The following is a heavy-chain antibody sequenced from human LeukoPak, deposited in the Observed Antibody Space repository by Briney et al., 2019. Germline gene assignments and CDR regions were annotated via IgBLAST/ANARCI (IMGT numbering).Heavy chain of an antibody. J-gene: IGHJ4*02. D-gene: IGHD3-10*01. CDR2: IQTSDT. V-gene: IGHV4-4*07. CDR3: ARDYSSGSYYGYADY. Sequence: SETLSLTCTVSGGSLSTYYWTWIRQPAGKGLEWIGRIQTSDTNYNPSLKSRVTMSVDTSKNQFSLRLSSVTAADTAVYYCARDYSSGSYYGYADYWGQGTLVTVSS. CDR1: GGSLSTYY.